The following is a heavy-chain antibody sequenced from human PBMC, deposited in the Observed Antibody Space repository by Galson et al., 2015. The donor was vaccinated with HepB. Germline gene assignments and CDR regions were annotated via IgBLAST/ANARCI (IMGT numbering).Heavy chain of an antibody. Sequence: SLRLSCAASGFTFSSYAMSWVRQAPGKGLEWVSAISGSGGSTYYADSVKGRFTISRDNSKNTLYLQMNSLRAEDTAVYYCAKGGVVVPAAILALYYYYGMDVWGQGTTVTVSS. CDR3: AKGGVVVPAAILALYYYYGMDV. D-gene: IGHD2-2*02. CDR1: GFTFSSYA. J-gene: IGHJ6*02. CDR2: ISGSGGST. V-gene: IGHV3-23*01.